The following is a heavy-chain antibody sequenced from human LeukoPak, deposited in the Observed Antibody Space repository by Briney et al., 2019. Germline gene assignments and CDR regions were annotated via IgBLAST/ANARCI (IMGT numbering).Heavy chain of an antibody. J-gene: IGHJ4*02. V-gene: IGHV1-18*01. D-gene: IGHD1-26*01. Sequence: ASVKVSCEASGYTFTRYGMSWVRQAPGQGLEWMGWISGSNGNTNYAQKLQGRVTMTTVTSTGTAYMELRSLRSDDTAVYYCARSGRGTYYYFDYWGQGTLVTVSS. CDR3: ARSGRGTYYYFDY. CDR1: GYTFTRYG. CDR2: ISGSNGNT.